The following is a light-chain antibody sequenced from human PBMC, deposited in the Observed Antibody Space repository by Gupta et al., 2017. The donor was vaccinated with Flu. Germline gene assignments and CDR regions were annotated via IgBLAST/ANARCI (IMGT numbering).Light chain of an antibody. Sequence: NLMLTQPHSVSRSLGHTVTISCTRNSGSIASKGVQWYQHRPGRAPTTVICENDQRPSGVPPRFSGSIDTSSNSASLTIARLETDDEADYYCQSYDNFKYVFGTGTKVTVL. CDR2: END. CDR1: SGSIASKG. CDR3: QSYDNFKYV. J-gene: IGLJ1*01. V-gene: IGLV6-57*03.